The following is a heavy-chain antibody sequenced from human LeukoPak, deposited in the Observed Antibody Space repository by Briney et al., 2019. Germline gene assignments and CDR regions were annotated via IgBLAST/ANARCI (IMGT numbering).Heavy chain of an antibody. CDR3: ARGRGYSQSNWVDP. V-gene: IGHV3-53*01. D-gene: IGHD5-18*01. CDR2: IYSAGTT. CDR1: GFTFISYA. J-gene: IGHJ5*02. Sequence: GGSLRLSCAASGFTFISYAMSWARQAPGKGLEWFSVIYSAGTTYYADSVKGRFTISRDNSKNTLYLQMNSLRAEDTAVYYCARGRGYSQSNWVDPWGQGTMVTVSA.